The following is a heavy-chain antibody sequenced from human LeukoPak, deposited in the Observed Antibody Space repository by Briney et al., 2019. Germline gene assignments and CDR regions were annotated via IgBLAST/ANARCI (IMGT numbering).Heavy chain of an antibody. CDR1: GYIFTSYW. Sequence: GESLKISCKGSGYIFTSYWIGWVRQMPGKGLEWMGIIYPGDSDTRYSPSFQGQVTISADKTISTAYLQWSSLKASDTATYYCARPRKAVGATFDYWGQGTLVTVSS. J-gene: IGHJ4*02. CDR3: ARPRKAVGATFDY. V-gene: IGHV5-51*01. CDR2: IYPGDSDT. D-gene: IGHD1-26*01.